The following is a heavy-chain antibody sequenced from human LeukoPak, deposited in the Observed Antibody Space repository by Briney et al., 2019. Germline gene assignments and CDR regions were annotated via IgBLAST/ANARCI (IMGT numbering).Heavy chain of an antibody. CDR3: AKAIFGVVATPYYMDV. J-gene: IGHJ6*03. CDR2: ISGSGGST. CDR1: GFTFSSYA. D-gene: IGHD3-3*01. Sequence: GGSLRLSCAASGFTFSSYAMSRVRQAPGKGLEWVSAISGSGGSTYYADSVKGRFTISRDNSKNTLYLQMNSLRAEDTAVYYCAKAIFGVVATPYYMDVWGKGTTVTVSS. V-gene: IGHV3-23*01.